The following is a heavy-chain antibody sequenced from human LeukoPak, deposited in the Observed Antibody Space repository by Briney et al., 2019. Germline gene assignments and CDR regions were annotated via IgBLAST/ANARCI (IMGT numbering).Heavy chain of an antibody. V-gene: IGHV3-23*01. D-gene: IGHD5-18*01. CDR3: AKTSRGYSYGDYFDY. CDR1: GFTFSSYA. Sequence: GGSLRLSCAASGFTFSSYAMSWVRQAPGKGLEWVSAISGSGGSTYYADSVKGRFTISRDNAKNSLYLQMNSLRAEDTALYYCAKTSRGYSYGDYFDYWGQGTLVTVSS. J-gene: IGHJ4*02. CDR2: ISGSGGST.